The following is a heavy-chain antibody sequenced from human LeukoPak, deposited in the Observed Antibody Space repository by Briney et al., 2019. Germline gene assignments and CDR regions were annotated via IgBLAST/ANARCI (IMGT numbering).Heavy chain of an antibody. CDR2: ISGSGGST. CDR1: GFTFSSYA. J-gene: IGHJ6*03. V-gene: IGHV3-23*01. CDR3: AKYGKGGGSYYNEYHYYYYMDV. D-gene: IGHD3-10*01. Sequence: GGSLRLSCAASGFTFSSYAMSWVRQAPGKGLEWVSAISGSGGSTYYADSVKGRYTISRDNSKNTLYLQMNSLRAEDTAVYYCAKYGKGGGSYYNEYHYYYYMDVWGKGTTVTISS.